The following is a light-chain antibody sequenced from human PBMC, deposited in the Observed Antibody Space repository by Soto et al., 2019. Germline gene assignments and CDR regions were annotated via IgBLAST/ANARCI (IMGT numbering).Light chain of an antibody. CDR3: QQYGSSPLT. Sequence: EIVLTQSPGTLSLSPGERVTLSCRASQSVRSNYLAWYQQKPGQAPRFLIYDASSRATGIPDRFSGSGSGTDFTLTISRLEPEDCAVYYCQQYGSSPLTFGGGTKVEIK. J-gene: IGKJ4*01. CDR1: QSVRSNY. CDR2: DAS. V-gene: IGKV3-20*01.